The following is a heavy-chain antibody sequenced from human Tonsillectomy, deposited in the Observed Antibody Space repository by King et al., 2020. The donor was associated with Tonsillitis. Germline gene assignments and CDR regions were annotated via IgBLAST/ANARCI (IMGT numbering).Heavy chain of an antibody. D-gene: IGHD6-13*01. Sequence: VQLVESGGGLVKPGGSLRLSCAASGFTFSDYYMSWIRQAPGKGLEWVSYISSSSSYTNYADSVKGRFTISRDNAKNSLYLQMNSLRAEDTAVYYCARERQQLVFGYYYYYMDVWGKGTTVTVSS. CDR1: GFTFSDYY. CDR3: ARERQQLVFGYYYYYMDV. CDR2: ISSSSSYT. V-gene: IGHV3-11*05. J-gene: IGHJ6*03.